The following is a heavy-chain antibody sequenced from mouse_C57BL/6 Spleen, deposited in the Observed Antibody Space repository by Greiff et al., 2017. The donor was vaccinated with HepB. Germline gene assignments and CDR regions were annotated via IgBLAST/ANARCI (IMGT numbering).Heavy chain of an antibody. CDR3: ARRGVITTQGFDY. Sequence: QVQLQQSGPELVKPGASVKISCKASGYAFSSSWMNWVKQRPGKGLEWIGRIYPGDGDTNYNGKFKGKATLTADKSSSTAYMQLSSLTSEDSAVYFCARRGVITTQGFDYWGQGTTLTVSS. V-gene: IGHV1-82*01. CDR2: IYPGDGDT. CDR1: GYAFSSSW. J-gene: IGHJ2*01. D-gene: IGHD1-1*01.